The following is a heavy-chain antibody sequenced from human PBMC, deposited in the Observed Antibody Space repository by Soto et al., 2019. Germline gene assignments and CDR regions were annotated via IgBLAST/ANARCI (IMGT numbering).Heavy chain of an antibody. J-gene: IGHJ4*02. D-gene: IGHD3-22*01. Sequence: GGSLRLSCAASGFTFSSYSMNWVRQAPGKGLEWVSYISSSSSTIYYADPVKGRFTISRDNAKNSLYLQMNSLRAEDTAVYYCARDYYDSSGYSAPFDYWGQGTLVTVSS. CDR1: GFTFSSYS. CDR2: ISSSSSTI. V-gene: IGHV3-48*01. CDR3: ARDYYDSSGYSAPFDY.